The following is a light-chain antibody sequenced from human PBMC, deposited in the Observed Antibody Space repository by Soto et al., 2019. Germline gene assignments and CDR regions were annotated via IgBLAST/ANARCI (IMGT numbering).Light chain of an antibody. CDR1: QTVNSRH. Sequence: ESLLTQSPGTLSLSPEERATLSCRASQTVNSRHLNWYQHKPGQAPRLLIYGASIRAAGIPDRFSGSRSGADFSLTITRLEPEDSAVYYCQQFDGSRPAFTFGQGTKLEI. J-gene: IGKJ2*01. CDR2: GAS. V-gene: IGKV3-20*01. CDR3: QQFDGSRPAFT.